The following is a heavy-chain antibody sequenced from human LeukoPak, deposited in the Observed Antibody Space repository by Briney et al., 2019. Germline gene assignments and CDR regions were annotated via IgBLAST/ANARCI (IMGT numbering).Heavy chain of an antibody. CDR2: IYTSGST. V-gene: IGHV4-61*02. Sequence: PSETLSLTCTVSGGSISSGSYYWSWIRQPAGKGLEWIGRIYTSGSTNYNPSLKSRVTISVDTSKNQFSLKLSSVTAADTAVYYCASRGNSDYWGQGTLVTVSS. CDR1: GGSISSGSYY. D-gene: IGHD4-23*01. CDR3: ASRGNSDY. J-gene: IGHJ4*02.